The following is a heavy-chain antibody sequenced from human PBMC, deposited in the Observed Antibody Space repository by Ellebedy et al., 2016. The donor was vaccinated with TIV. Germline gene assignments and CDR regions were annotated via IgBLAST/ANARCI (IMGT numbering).Heavy chain of an antibody. V-gene: IGHV4-39*07. J-gene: IGHJ3*02. Sequence: SETLSLXXTVSGGSISSNSYYWGWIRQPPGKGLEWIGSIYYSGSTYYNPSLKSRVTISIDTSNNQFSLKLRSVTAADTAVYYCAKDYGGNYAFDIWGQGTMVTVSS. CDR3: AKDYGGNYAFDI. D-gene: IGHD4-23*01. CDR2: IYYSGST. CDR1: GGSISSNSYY.